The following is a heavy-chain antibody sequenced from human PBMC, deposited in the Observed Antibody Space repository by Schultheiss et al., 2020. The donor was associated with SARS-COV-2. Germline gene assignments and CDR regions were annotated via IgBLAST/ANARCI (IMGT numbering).Heavy chain of an antibody. CDR3: ARGGSSNQPLQYYYYMDV. D-gene: IGHD4-11*01. CDR2: VSHSGGT. J-gene: IGHJ6*03. Sequence: SETLSLTCAVYGESFNGFSWTWIRQSPGEGLEWIGQVSHSGGTHYSPSLKRRVTISVDTSKSQFSLRLRSVTAADTAVYYCARGGSSNQPLQYYYYMDVWGKGTPVTVSS. CDR1: GESFNGFS. V-gene: IGHV4-34*01.